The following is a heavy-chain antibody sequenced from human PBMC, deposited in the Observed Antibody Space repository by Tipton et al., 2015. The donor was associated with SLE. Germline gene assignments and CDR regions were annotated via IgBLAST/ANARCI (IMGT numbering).Heavy chain of an antibody. CDR2: ISSSSSYI. CDR3: ARVCSGGSCSVY. Sequence: SLRLSCAASGFTFSSYSMNWVRQAPGKGLEWVSSISSSSSYIYYADSVKGRFTISRDNAKNSLYLQMNSLRAEDTAVYYCARVCSGGSCSVYWGQGTLVTASS. J-gene: IGHJ4*02. V-gene: IGHV3-21*01. D-gene: IGHD2-15*01. CDR1: GFTFSSYS.